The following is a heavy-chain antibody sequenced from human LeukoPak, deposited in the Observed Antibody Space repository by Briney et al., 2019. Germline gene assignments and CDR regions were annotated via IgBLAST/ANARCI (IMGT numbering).Heavy chain of an antibody. CDR3: ARDRSGSYLLLY. V-gene: IGHV3-33*01. CDR1: GFTFSSYG. CDR2: IWYDGSNK. J-gene: IGHJ4*02. Sequence: GGSLRLSCAASGFTFSSYGMHWVRQAPGKGLEWVAVIWYDGSNKYYADSVKGRFTISRDNSKNTLYLQMNSLRSDDTAVYYCARDRSGSYLLLYWGQGTLVTVSS. D-gene: IGHD1-26*01.